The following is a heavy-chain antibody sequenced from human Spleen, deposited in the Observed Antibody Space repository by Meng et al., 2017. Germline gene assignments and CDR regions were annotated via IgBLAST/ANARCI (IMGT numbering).Heavy chain of an antibody. D-gene: IGHD2-15*01. V-gene: IGHV3-74*01. CDR1: GFTFRNYW. Sequence: GGSLRLSCAASGFTFRNYWMHWVRQAPGKGLVWVSGISSDASVTTYTDSVKGRFTISRDNAKSSLYLHMHSLTAEDTAVYYCARDLYCSGGNCYYYYFEYWGQGTLVTVSS. J-gene: IGHJ4*02. CDR3: ARDLYCSGGNCYYYYFEY. CDR2: ISSDASVT.